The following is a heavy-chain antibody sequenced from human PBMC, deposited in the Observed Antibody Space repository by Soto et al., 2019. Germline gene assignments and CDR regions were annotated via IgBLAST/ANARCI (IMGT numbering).Heavy chain of an antibody. CDR3: AKDLVRGISNFDY. V-gene: IGHV3-23*01. CDR1: GFTFSSYA. D-gene: IGHD6-13*01. J-gene: IGHJ4*02. Sequence: GGSLRLSCAASGFTFSSYAMSWVRQAPGKGLEWVSAISGSGGSTYYADSVKGRFTFSRDNSKNTLYLQMNSLRAEDTAVYYCAKDLVRGISNFDYWGQGTLVTVSS. CDR2: ISGSGGST.